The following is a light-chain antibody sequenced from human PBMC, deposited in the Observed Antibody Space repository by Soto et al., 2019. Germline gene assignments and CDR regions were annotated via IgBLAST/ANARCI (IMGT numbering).Light chain of an antibody. Sequence: NFMLTQPHSVSESPGKTVTISCARSSGSIATNYVQWYQQRPGSSPTTVIYEDNQRPSGVPDRFSGSIDISSNSASLTISGLKTEDEADYYCQSYDSSNLNWVFGGGTKLTVL. J-gene: IGLJ3*02. CDR3: QSYDSSNLNWV. CDR2: EDN. CDR1: SGSIATNY. V-gene: IGLV6-57*01.